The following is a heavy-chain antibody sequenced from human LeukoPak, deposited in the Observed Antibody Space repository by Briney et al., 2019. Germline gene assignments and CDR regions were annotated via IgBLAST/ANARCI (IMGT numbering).Heavy chain of an antibody. CDR1: GFTFSDYA. CDR2: IFKTGDTA. Sequence: GGSLRLSCAASGFTFSDYAMSWVRQAPGKGLEWVSTIFKTGDTAHYADIVRGRFTISRDNSKNTLSLQMNSLRAEDTAIYYCAKVLDYGDYFNVGYFQHWGQGTLVTVSS. CDR3: AKVLDYGDYFNVGYFQH. D-gene: IGHD4-17*01. V-gene: IGHV3-23*01. J-gene: IGHJ1*01.